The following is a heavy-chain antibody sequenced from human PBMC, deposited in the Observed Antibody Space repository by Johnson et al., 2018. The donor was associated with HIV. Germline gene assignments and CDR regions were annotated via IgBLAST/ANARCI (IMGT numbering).Heavy chain of an antibody. D-gene: IGHD1-14*01. Sequence: VQLVESGGGLVQPGGSLRLSCAASGFTFSSYAMHWVRQAPEKGLEFVSAISSNGGSTYYANSVKGRFTISRDNSKKTLYLQMGSLRAEDMAVYYCATRDPTHRPGAFDSWGQGTMVTVSS. J-gene: IGHJ3*02. CDR1: GFTFSSYA. CDR3: ATRDPTHRPGAFDS. V-gene: IGHV3-64*01. CDR2: ISSNGGST.